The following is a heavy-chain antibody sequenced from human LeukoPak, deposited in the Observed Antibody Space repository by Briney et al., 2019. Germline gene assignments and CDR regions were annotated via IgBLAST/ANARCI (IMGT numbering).Heavy chain of an antibody. CDR2: IYYSGST. CDR1: GGSISSYY. Sequence: SESLSLTCTVSGGSISSYYWSWIRQPPGKGLEWIGYIYYSGSTNYNPSLKSRVTISVDTSKNQFSLKLSSVTAADTAVYYCARALDSLVGPQDFDYWGRGTLVTVSS. CDR3: ARALDSLVGPQDFDY. J-gene: IGHJ4*02. V-gene: IGHV4-59*01. D-gene: IGHD1-26*01.